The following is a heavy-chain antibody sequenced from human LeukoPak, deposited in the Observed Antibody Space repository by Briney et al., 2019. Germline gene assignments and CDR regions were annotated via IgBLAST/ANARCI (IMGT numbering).Heavy chain of an antibody. Sequence: SETLSLTCTVSGGSISSSSYYWGWIRQPPGKGLEWIGSIYYSGSTYYNPSLKSRVTISVDTSKNQFSLKLSSVTAADTAVYYCARHSSPNYDILTGYYFLYYYYMDVWGKGTTVTISS. D-gene: IGHD3-9*01. V-gene: IGHV4-39*01. CDR1: GGSISSSSYY. J-gene: IGHJ6*03. CDR2: IYYSGST. CDR3: ARHSSPNYDILTGYYFLYYYYMDV.